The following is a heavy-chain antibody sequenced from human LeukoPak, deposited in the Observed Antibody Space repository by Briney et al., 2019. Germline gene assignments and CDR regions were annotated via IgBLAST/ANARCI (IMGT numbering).Heavy chain of an antibody. CDR3: ARGGRWLLFDY. D-gene: IGHD5-12*01. CDR1: GGSISSSSYY. CDR2: IYYSGST. Sequence: SETLSLTCTVPGGSISSSSYYWGWIRQPPGKGLEWIGSIYYSGSTYYNPSLKSRVTISVDTSKNQFSLKLSSVTAADTAVYYCARGGRWLLFDYWGQGTLVTVSS. J-gene: IGHJ4*02. V-gene: IGHV4-39*07.